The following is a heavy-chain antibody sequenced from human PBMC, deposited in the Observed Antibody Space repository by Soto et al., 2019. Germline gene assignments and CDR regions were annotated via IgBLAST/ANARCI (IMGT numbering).Heavy chain of an antibody. CDR1: GYTFTSYG. D-gene: IGHD4-17*01. J-gene: IGHJ1*01. Sequence: QVQLVQSGPDLKRPGASMKVSCKASGYTFTSYGISWVRQAPGQGLEWMAWISPLKGRTQYSQKAQGRVTLSTDTSSNTAYMEMTTLRVDDTAVYYCAMDYGDRLEYFKHWGQGTLVTVS. CDR2: ISPLKGRT. CDR3: AMDYGDRLEYFKH. V-gene: IGHV1-18*04.